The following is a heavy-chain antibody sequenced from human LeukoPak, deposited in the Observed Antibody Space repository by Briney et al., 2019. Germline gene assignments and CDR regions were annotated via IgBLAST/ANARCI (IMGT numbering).Heavy chain of an antibody. CDR1: GFTFSSYA. V-gene: IGHV3-23*01. D-gene: IGHD6-19*01. CDR2: ISGSGGST. Sequence: GGSLRLSCAASGFTFSSYAMSWVRQAPGKGLEWVSAISGSGGSTYYADSVKGRFTISRDNSKNTLYLQMNSLRAEDTAVYYCAKGVRSKGIAVAGTNWFDPWGQGTLVTVSS. CDR3: AKGVRSKGIAVAGTNWFDP. J-gene: IGHJ5*02.